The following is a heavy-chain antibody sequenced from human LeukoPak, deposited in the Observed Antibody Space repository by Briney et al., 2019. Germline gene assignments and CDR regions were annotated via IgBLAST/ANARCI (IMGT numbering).Heavy chain of an antibody. J-gene: IGHJ4*02. D-gene: IGHD3/OR15-3a*01. CDR3: ARWTGPTDY. CDR1: GGSISSSSYY. CDR2: IYYSGST. V-gene: IGHV4-61*01. Sequence: SETLSLTCTVSGGSISSSSYYWSWIRQPPGKGLEWIGYIYYSGSTNYNPSLKSRVTISVDTSKNQFSLKLSSVTAADTAVYYCARWTGPTDYWGQGTLVTVSS.